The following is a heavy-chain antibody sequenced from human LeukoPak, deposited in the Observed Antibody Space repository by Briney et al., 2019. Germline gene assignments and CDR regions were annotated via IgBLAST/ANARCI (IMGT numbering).Heavy chain of an antibody. CDR3: ARENYYYDSSGLDY. CDR2: IYTSGST. CDR1: GGSISSYY. Sequence: PSETLSLTCTVSGGSISSYYWSWIRQPAGKGLEWIGRIYTSGSTNYNPSLKSRVTMSVDTSKNQFSLKLSSVTAADTAVYYCARENYYYDSSGLDYWGQGTLVTVSS. D-gene: IGHD3-22*01. V-gene: IGHV4-4*07. J-gene: IGHJ4*02.